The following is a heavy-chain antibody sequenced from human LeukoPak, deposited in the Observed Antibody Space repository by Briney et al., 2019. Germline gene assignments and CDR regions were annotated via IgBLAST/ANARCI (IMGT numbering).Heavy chain of an antibody. CDR3: VKVGPREEGG. Sequence: RSLRLSCSASGFTFSSYAMHWVRQAPGKGLEYVSAISSNGGSTYYADSVKGRFTISRDNSKNTLYLQMSSLRAEDTAVYYCVKVGPREEGGWGQGTLVTVSS. J-gene: IGHJ4*02. CDR2: ISSNGGST. CDR1: GFTFSSYA. V-gene: IGHV3-64D*09. D-gene: IGHD5-24*01.